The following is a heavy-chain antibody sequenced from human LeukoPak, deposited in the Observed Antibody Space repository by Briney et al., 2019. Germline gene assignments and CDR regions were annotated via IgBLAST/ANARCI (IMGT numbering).Heavy chain of an antibody. J-gene: IGHJ4*02. CDR1: GGSISSSSYY. Sequence: SETLSLTCTVSGGSISSSSYYWGWIRQPPGKGREWIGSIYYSGSTYYNPSLKSRVTISVDTFKNQFSLKLSSVTAADTAVYYCASVPPNRYDSSGYYSSQVDYYFDYWGQGTLVTVSS. CDR2: IYYSGST. D-gene: IGHD3-22*01. V-gene: IGHV4-39*07. CDR3: ASVPPNRYDSSGYYSSQVDYYFDY.